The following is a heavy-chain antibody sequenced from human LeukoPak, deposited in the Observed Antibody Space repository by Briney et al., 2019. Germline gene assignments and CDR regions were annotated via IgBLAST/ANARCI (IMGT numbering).Heavy chain of an antibody. CDR1: GVSISSYY. J-gene: IGHJ5*02. V-gene: IGHV4-59*01. D-gene: IGHD3-10*01. Sequence: SETLSLTCTVSGVSISSYYWSWVRQPPGKGLEWIGYIYYSGNTDYNSSLESRVNISVDTSKNQFSLRLNSVTAADTAVYYCVRGRAWFDPWGQGTLVTVSS. CDR3: VRGRAWFDP. CDR2: IYYSGNT.